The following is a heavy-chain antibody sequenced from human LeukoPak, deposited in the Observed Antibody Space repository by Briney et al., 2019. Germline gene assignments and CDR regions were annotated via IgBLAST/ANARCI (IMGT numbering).Heavy chain of an antibody. J-gene: IGHJ4*02. CDR1: GFTFSSYA. CDR3: ANPVPAAIGDY. D-gene: IGHD2-2*02. CDR2: ISGSGGRT. Sequence: GGSLRLSCAASGFTFSSYAMSWVRQAPGKGLEWVSVISGSGGRTYYADSVKGRLTISRDNSKNTLYLQMSSLRVEDAAIYYCANPVPAAIGDYWGQGTLVTVSS. V-gene: IGHV3-23*01.